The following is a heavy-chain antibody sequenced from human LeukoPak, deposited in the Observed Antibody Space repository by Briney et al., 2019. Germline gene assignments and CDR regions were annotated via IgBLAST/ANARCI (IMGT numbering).Heavy chain of an antibody. CDR2: MSGSGYST. CDR1: GFAFSNFA. J-gene: IGHJ6*03. D-gene: IGHD3-3*01. V-gene: IGHV3-23*01. CDR3: AKMEGQRLYDYCMAV. Sequence: GGSLRLSCAASGFAFSNFAMSWVRQAPGKGLEWVSAMSGSGYSTYYVESVKGRFTISRDNSKNTLYLHMNSLRADDTAVYYCAKMEGQRLYDYCMAVWGRGTTVTVSS.